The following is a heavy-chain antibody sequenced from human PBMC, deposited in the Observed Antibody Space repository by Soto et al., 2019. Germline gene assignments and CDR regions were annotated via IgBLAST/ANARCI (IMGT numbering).Heavy chain of an antibody. CDR1: GLTFSSCA. CDR3: LASGYYNY. D-gene: IGHD3-3*01. Sequence: PGGSLRLSCAASGLTFSSCAMSWVRQPPGKGLEWVSGISVNGGTTYYADSVKGRFTISRDHSKNTLYLQLNSLRSEDTAVYYCLASGYYNYGGPGTLLTVSA. J-gene: IGHJ4*02. V-gene: IGHV3-23*01. CDR2: ISVNGGTT.